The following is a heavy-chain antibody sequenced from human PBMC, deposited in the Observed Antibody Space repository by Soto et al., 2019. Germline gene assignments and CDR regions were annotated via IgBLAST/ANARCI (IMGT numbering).Heavy chain of an antibody. CDR2: IYYSGST. CDR1: GGSISSYY. D-gene: IGHD1-7*01. Sequence: SETLSLTCTVSGGSISSYYWSWIRQPPGKGLEWIGYIYYSGSTNYNPSLKSRVTISVDTSKNQFSLKLSSVTAADTAVYYCARHVGYNWNYDFDYWGQGTLVTVSS. V-gene: IGHV4-59*08. J-gene: IGHJ4*02. CDR3: ARHVGYNWNYDFDY.